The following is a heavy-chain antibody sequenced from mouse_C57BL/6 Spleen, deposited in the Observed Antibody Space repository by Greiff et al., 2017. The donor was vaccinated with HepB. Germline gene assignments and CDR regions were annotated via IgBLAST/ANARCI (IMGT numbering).Heavy chain of an antibody. CDR2: IDPSDSYT. D-gene: IGHD2-5*01. CDR3: ARWGYSNSWYFDV. V-gene: IGHV1-69*01. J-gene: IGHJ1*03. CDR1: GYTFTSYW. Sequence: VQLQQPGAELVMPGASVKLSCKASGYTFTSYWMHWVKQRPGQGLEWIGEIDPSDSYTNYNQKFKGKSTLTVDKSSSTAYMQLSSLTSEDSAVYYCARWGYSNSWYFDVWGTGTTVTVSS.